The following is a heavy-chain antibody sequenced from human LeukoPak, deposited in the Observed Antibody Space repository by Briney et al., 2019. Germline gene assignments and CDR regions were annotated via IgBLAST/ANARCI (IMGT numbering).Heavy chain of an antibody. Sequence: GGSLRLSCAASGFTFSSYAMSWVRQAPGKGLEWVSVISGGGRTTYYADSVKGRFTISRDNSKNTLYLQMNSLSAEDTAVYYCAKSHSSGWYGPDYWGQGTLVTVSS. CDR2: ISGGGRTT. V-gene: IGHV3-23*01. D-gene: IGHD6-19*01. CDR3: AKSHSSGWYGPDY. J-gene: IGHJ4*02. CDR1: GFTFSSYA.